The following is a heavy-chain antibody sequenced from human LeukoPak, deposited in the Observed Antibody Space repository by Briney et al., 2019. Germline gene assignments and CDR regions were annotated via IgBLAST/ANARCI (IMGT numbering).Heavy chain of an antibody. V-gene: IGHV1-24*01. J-gene: IGHJ4*02. D-gene: IGHD6-19*01. CDR2: FDPEDGET. CDR1: GYTXTSHG. Sequence: ASVQVSCKASGYTXTSHGISWVRQAPGKGLEWMGGFDPEDGETIYAQKFQGRVTMTEDTSTDTAYMELSSLRSEDTAVYYCARDPVAGTNVYWGQGTLVTVSS. CDR3: ARDPVAGTNVY.